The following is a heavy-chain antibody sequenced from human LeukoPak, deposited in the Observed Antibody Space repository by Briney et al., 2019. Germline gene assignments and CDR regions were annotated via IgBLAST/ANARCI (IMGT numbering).Heavy chain of an antibody. D-gene: IGHD6-13*01. CDR3: AKDRSSSWPPPFDI. CDR2: ISWNSGSI. Sequence: PGRSLRLSCAASGFTFDDYAMHWVRQAPGKGLEWVSGISWNSGSIGYADSVKGRFTISRDNAKNSLYLQMNSLRAEDTALYYCAKDRSSSWPPPFDIWGQGTMVTVSS. CDR1: GFTFDDYA. J-gene: IGHJ3*02. V-gene: IGHV3-9*01.